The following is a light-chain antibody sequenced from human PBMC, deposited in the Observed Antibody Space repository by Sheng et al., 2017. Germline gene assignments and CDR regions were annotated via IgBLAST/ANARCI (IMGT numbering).Light chain of an antibody. V-gene: IGLV1-51*02. CDR3: GTWDSSLSAGV. Sequence: QSALTQPASLSGSPGQSITISCSGTISNIASNYVSWYQQVPATAPKVIIYENNRRPSGIPDRFSGSKSGTSAALTITGLQTGDEADYYCGTWDSSLSAGVFGTGTKVTVL. CDR2: ENN. CDR1: ISNIASNY. J-gene: IGLJ1*01.